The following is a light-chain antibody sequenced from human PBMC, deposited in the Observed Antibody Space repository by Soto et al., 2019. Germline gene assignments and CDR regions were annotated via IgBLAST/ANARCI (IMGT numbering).Light chain of an antibody. CDR1: QSISSNY. V-gene: IGKV3-20*01. CDR3: QQYGGSPKT. Sequence: EIVLTQSPGTLSLSPGERATLSCRASQSISSNYLAWYQQKPGQAPRLLIYGASSRATGIPDRFSGSGSGTDFTLTISRLEPEDFAVYYCQQYGGSPKTFCQGTKLETK. J-gene: IGKJ2*01. CDR2: GAS.